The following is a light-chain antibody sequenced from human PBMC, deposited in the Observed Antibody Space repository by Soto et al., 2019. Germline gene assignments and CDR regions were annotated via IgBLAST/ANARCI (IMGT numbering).Light chain of an antibody. CDR3: QQYHNWPPQYT. Sequence: EIVMTQSPASLSVSPGDGVTLSCRASQSVGSNVAWYQQKPGQGPRLLIHGASTRAVGVPARFSGSGSGTDFTLTISSLQSEDFAVYYCQQYHNWPPQYTFGQGTKLQIK. CDR1: QSVGSN. CDR2: GAS. V-gene: IGKV3-15*01. J-gene: IGKJ2*01.